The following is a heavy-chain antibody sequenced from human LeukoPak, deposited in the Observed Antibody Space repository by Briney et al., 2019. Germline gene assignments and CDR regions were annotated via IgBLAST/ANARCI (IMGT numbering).Heavy chain of an antibody. CDR1: GITLSNYG. Sequence: PGGSLRLSCAVSGITLSNYGMSWVRQAPGKGREWVAGMRGSGGGTNYADSVKGRFTISRDNSKNTLYLQMNSLRAEDTAVYFCAKRGVVIRVILVGFHKEAYYFDSWGQGALVTVSS. V-gene: IGHV3-23*01. J-gene: IGHJ4*02. D-gene: IGHD3-22*01. CDR3: AKRGVVIRVILVGFHKEAYYFDS. CDR2: MRGSGGGT.